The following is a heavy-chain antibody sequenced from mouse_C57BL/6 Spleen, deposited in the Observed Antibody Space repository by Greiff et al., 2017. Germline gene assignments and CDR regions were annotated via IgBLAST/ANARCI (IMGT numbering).Heavy chain of an antibody. D-gene: IGHD2-4*01. Sequence: QVQLQQPGAELVRPGSSVKLSCKASGYTFTSYWMHWVKQRPIQGLEWIGNIDPSDSETHYNQKFKDKATLTVDKSSSTAYMQLSSLTSEDSAVYDCARGGLRRLNAMDYWGQGTSVTVSS. CDR2: IDPSDSET. V-gene: IGHV1-52*01. CDR1: GYTFTSYW. CDR3: ARGGLRRLNAMDY. J-gene: IGHJ4*01.